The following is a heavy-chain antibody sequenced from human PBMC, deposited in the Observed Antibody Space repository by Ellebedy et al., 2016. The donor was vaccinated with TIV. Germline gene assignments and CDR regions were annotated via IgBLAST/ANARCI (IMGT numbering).Heavy chain of an antibody. V-gene: IGHV3-7*01. D-gene: IGHD1-26*01. CDR3: ARDKIEGPTHYDY. CDR1: GFTFSNYW. CDR2: IKQDGSER. J-gene: IGHJ4*02. Sequence: GESLKISCAASGFTFSNYWMSWVRQAPGKGLEWVANIKQDGSERYYVDSVKGRFIISRDNAKNSLDLQMNSLRAEDTAVYYCARDKIEGPTHYDYWGQGILVTVSS.